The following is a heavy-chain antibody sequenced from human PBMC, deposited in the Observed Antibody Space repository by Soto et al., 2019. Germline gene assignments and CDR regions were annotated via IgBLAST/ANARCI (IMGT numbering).Heavy chain of an antibody. V-gene: IGHV1-18*01. Sequence: QVQLVQSGAEVKKPGASVKVSCKASGYTFTSYGISWVRQARGQGLEWMGWISAYNGNTNYAQKLQGRVTMTTDTSTSTAYMELRSLRSDDTAVYYCARRQDDFWSGTNWFDPWGQGTLVTVSS. J-gene: IGHJ5*02. CDR2: ISAYNGNT. CDR1: GYTFTSYG. D-gene: IGHD3-3*01. CDR3: ARRQDDFWSGTNWFDP.